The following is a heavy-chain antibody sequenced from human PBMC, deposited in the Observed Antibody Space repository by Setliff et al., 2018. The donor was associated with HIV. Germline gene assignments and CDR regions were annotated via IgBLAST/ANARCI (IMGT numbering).Heavy chain of an antibody. Sequence: PSETLSLTCGVSGYSMSSGYYWGWIRQPPGKGLEWIGTVYHTGSTYYNPSLKSRVTISVDTSKNQFSLQLSSVIAADTAVYYCARHAAGPDGPFDYWGQGTLVTVSS. J-gene: IGHJ4*02. CDR3: ARHAAGPDGPFDY. CDR1: GYSMSSGYY. CDR2: VYHTGST. D-gene: IGHD2-2*01. V-gene: IGHV4-38-2*01.